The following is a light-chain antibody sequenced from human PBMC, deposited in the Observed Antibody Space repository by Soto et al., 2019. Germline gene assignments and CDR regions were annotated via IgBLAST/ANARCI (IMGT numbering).Light chain of an antibody. CDR3: QQLHDSPIT. CDR2: AAS. V-gene: IGKV1-9*01. J-gene: IGKJ5*01. CDR1: QGIDSS. Sequence: ILLTQSPSSLSASVGDRVTITCRASQGIDSSFAWYQQKPGKAPKLLIYAASSLQSGVPSRFSGSGSGTVFTLVISSLQPEDFATYYCQQLHDSPITFGQGTRLEI.